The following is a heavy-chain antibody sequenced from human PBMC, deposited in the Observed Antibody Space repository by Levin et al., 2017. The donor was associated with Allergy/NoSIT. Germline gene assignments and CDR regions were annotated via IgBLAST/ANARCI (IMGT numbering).Heavy chain of an antibody. Sequence: SCAASGFSFSSYNMNWVRQAPGKGLEWVSYISGSGYTLNYADSVKGRFTISRDNAKNSLYLQMNSLRAEDTAVYYCARDRTDYYDTSSFFDYWGQGTLVTVSS. CDR1: GFSFSSYN. J-gene: IGHJ4*02. V-gene: IGHV3-48*04. D-gene: IGHD3-22*01. CDR3: ARDRTDYYDTSSFFDY. CDR2: ISGSGYTL.